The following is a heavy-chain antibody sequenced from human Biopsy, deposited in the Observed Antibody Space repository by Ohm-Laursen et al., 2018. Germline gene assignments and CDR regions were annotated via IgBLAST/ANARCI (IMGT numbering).Heavy chain of an antibody. D-gene: IGHD3-10*01. J-gene: IGHJ4*02. CDR2: SSGSGDAK. CDR3: AKNQAHNEGVTDHFDS. CDR1: GFSFRNYA. V-gene: IGHV3-23*01. Sequence: SLRLSCAASGFSFRNYAMSWVRQAPGKGLEWLSESSGSGDAKYYADSVEGRFTISKDISKNTLYLQMNSLSADDTAIYYCAKNQAHNEGVTDHFDSWGQGTLVTVSS.